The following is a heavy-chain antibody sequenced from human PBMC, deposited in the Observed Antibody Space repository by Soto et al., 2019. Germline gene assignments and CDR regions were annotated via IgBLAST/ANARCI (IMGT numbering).Heavy chain of an antibody. CDR1: GGSISSYY. D-gene: IGHD3-3*01. CDR2: IYYSGST. Sequence: SETLSLTCTVSGGSISSYYWSWIRQPPGKGLEWIGYIYYSGSTNYNPSLKSRVTISVNTSENQFSLKLSSVTATDTAVYYCARHIALSGSFPFDYWGQGTLVTVSS. J-gene: IGHJ4*02. CDR3: ARHIALSGSFPFDY. V-gene: IGHV4-59*08.